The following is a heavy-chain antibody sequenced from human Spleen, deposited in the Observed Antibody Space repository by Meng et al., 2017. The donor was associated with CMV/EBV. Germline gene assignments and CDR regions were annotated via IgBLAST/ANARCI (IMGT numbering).Heavy chain of an antibody. CDR3: AKDGSYSGYDFFHY. CDR2: IRSDGRNK. D-gene: IGHD5-12*01. CDR1: GFTFSSYT. J-gene: IGHJ4*02. Sequence: GESLKISCAASGFTFSSYTTHWVRQAPGKGLEWVAFIRSDGRNKYYADSVKGRFTISRDNSKNTLYLQMNGLRAEDTAVYYCAKDGSYSGYDFFHYWGQGTLVTVSS. V-gene: IGHV3-30*02.